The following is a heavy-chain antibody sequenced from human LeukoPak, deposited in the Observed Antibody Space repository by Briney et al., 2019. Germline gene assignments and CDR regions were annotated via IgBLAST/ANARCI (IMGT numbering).Heavy chain of an antibody. CDR3: ARGYYYDSSGYSDY. CDR2: INPNSGGT. V-gene: IGHV1-2*02. J-gene: IGHJ4*02. CDR1: GYTLTGYY. D-gene: IGHD3-22*01. Sequence: ASVKVSCKASGYTLTGYYMHWVRQAPGQGLEWMGWINPNSGGTNYAQKFQGRVTMTRDTSISTAYMELSRLRSDDTAVYYCARGYYYDSSGYSDYWGQGTLVTVSS.